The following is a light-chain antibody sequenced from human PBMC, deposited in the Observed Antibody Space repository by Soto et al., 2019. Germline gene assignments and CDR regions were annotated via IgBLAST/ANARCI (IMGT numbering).Light chain of an antibody. Sequence: DNHITKTTSTLCASVRDRVSNTCRGSQSISSYLDWYQQKPGKAPKLLIYAASSLQSGGPSRFSGSGSGTDFTLTISSLQPEDFATYYCQQSYSTSWTFGQGRKWISN. CDR1: QSISSY. V-gene: IGKV1-39*01. J-gene: IGKJ1*01. CDR2: AAS. CDR3: QQSYSTSWT.